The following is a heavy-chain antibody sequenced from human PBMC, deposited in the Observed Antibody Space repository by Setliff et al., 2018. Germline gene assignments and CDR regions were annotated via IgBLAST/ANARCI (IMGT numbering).Heavy chain of an antibody. CDR1: GASISDSY. CDR3: ARGSYYDSSGYSPDFFDY. CDR2: ILTTGST. J-gene: IGHJ4*02. D-gene: IGHD3-22*01. V-gene: IGHV4-4*08. Sequence: SETLSLTCGVSGASISDSYWSWIRQPPGKGLEWIGHILTTGSTNYNPSLKSRIAISADTSRDRFSLKLSSVTAADTAVYYCARGSYYDSSGYSPDFFDYWGQGTLVTVSS.